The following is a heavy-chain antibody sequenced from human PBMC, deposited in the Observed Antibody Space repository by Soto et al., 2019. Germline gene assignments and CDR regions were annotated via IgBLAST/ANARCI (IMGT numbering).Heavy chain of an antibody. CDR2: ISAYTGNT. J-gene: IGHJ4*02. CDR3: ARPMITFGEEVYFDY. V-gene: IGHV1-18*01. CDR1: GYTFTSYG. D-gene: IGHD3-16*01. Sequence: QVQLVQSGAEVKKPGASVKVSCKASGYTFTSYGISWVRQAPGQGLEWMGWISAYTGNTNYPQKLQGRVTMTTDTSTITAYMELRSLRSDDTAVYYCARPMITFGEEVYFDYWGQGTLVTVSS.